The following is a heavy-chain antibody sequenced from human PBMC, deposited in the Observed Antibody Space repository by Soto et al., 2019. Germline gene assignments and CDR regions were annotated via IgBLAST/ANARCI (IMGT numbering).Heavy chain of an antibody. CDR1: GGSISSGDYY. CDR2: IYYSGST. Sequence: QVQLQESGPGLVKPSQTLSLTCTVSGGSISSGDYYWSWIRQPPGKGLEWIGYIYYSGSTYYNPSLKSRVTISVDTSKNQFSLKLRSVTAADTAVYYCARGSKDGYNWNWFDPWGQGTLVTVSS. D-gene: IGHD5-12*01. J-gene: IGHJ5*02. V-gene: IGHV4-30-4*01. CDR3: ARGSKDGYNWNWFDP.